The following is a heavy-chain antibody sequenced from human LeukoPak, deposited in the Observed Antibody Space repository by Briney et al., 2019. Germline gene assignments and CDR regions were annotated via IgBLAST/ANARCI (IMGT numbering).Heavy chain of an antibody. D-gene: IGHD5-18*01. CDR2: ISNGNT. CDR3: ARDKAHSYGRYFDP. J-gene: IGHJ5*02. V-gene: IGHV4-59*11. Sequence: SETLSLTCSVSGGSISTHYWNWIRQTPGKGLEWLGHISNGNTDYNPSLKSRVTISVDTSKNQFSLKLTSVTAADTAVYYCARDKAHSYGRYFDPWGQGALVTVSS. CDR1: GGSISTHY.